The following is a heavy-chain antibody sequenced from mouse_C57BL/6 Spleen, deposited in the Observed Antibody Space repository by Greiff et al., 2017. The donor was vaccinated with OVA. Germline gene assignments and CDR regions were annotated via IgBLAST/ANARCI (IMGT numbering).Heavy chain of an antibody. Sequence: VQLQESGAELAKPGASVKLSCKASGYTFTSYWMHWVKQRPGQGLEWIGYINPSSGSTKYNEKFKDKATLTADKSSSTAYMQLISLTYEDSAVYYCARTYYGNYEGAMDYWGQGTSVTVSS. J-gene: IGHJ4*01. D-gene: IGHD2-10*01. CDR2: INPSSGST. V-gene: IGHV1-7*01. CDR3: ARTYYGNYEGAMDY. CDR1: GYTFTSYW.